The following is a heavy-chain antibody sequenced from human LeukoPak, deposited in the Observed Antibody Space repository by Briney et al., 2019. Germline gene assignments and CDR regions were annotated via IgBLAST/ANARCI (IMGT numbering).Heavy chain of an antibody. CDR3: AKDSTDTAMVPEH. J-gene: IGHJ4*02. CDR1: GFTFDDYA. V-gene: IGHV3-9*01. Sequence: GGSLRLSCAASGFTFDDYAMHWVRQAPGKGLEWVSGISWNSGSIGYADSVKGRFTISRDNAKNSLYLQMNRLRAEDTALYYCAKDSTDTAMVPEHWGQGTLVTVSS. CDR2: ISWNSGSI. D-gene: IGHD5-18*01.